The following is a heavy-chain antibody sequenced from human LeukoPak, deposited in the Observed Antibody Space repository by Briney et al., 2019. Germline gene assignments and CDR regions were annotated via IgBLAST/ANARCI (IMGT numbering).Heavy chain of an antibody. J-gene: IGHJ4*02. Sequence: ASVKVSCKASGYTFTSYGIAWVRQAPGQGLEWMGWISAYNGNTHYAQKLQGRVTMTTDTSTSTAYMELRSLRSDDTAVYYCARDRPGATDFDYWGQGTLVTVSS. CDR3: ARDRPGATDFDY. D-gene: IGHD1-26*01. V-gene: IGHV1-18*01. CDR1: GYTFTSYG. CDR2: ISAYNGNT.